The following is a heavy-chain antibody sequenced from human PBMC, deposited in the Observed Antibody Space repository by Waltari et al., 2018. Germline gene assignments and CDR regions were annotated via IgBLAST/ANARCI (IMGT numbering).Heavy chain of an antibody. CDR1: GVSLTSGSQY. J-gene: IGHJ4*02. V-gene: IGHV4-61*02. CDR2: IYTSGST. D-gene: IGHD3-3*02. CDR3: VTVGSSIQAFDYFDN. Sequence: QVQLQESGPGLVKPSQTLSLTCSVSGVSLTSGSQYWSWLRQPAGKGLEWIGHIYTSGSTKYNPSLKRRVTISVDTSKNQFSLRLSSVTAAETAVYYCVTVGSSIQAFDYFDNWGQGTLVTVSS.